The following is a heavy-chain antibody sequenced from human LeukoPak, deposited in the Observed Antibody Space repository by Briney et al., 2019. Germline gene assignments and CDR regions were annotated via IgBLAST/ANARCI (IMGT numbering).Heavy chain of an antibody. CDR2: INPSGGST. Sequence: ASVKVSCKASGYTFTSYYMHWVRQAPGQGLEWMGIINPSGGSTSYAQKFQGRVTMTRDTSTSTVYMELSSLRSEDTAVYYCARVNTRIYDFWSGSFDYWGQGTLVTVSS. D-gene: IGHD3-3*01. CDR1: GYTFTSYY. V-gene: IGHV1-46*01. J-gene: IGHJ4*02. CDR3: ARVNTRIYDFWSGSFDY.